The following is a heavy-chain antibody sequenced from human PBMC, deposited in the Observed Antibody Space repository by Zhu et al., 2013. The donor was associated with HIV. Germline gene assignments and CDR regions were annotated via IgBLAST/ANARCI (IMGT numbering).Heavy chain of an antibody. CDR2: IIPRLGTT. CDR3: ASSGHHCGGDCSAYFQY. V-gene: IGHV1-69*06. J-gene: IGHJ1*01. Sequence: QVQLVQSGAEVKKPGSSVKVFCQASEDTFNSHAISWVRQAPGQGLAWMGGIIPRLGTTNYAQKFQARLRLTADKSTSTAYMELSSLRSDDTAVYYCASSGHHCGGDCSAYFQYWGQGTLVTVSS. D-gene: IGHD2-21*02. CDR1: EDTFNSHA.